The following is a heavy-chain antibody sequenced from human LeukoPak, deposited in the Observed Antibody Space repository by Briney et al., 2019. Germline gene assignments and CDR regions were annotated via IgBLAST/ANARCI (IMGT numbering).Heavy chain of an antibody. V-gene: IGHV1-69*01. D-gene: IGHD2-2*01. CDR1: GGTFSSYA. CDR2: IIPIFGTA. J-gene: IGHJ6*02. Sequence: ASVKVSCKASGGTFSSYAISWVRQAPGQGLGWMGGIIPIFGTANYAQKFQGRVTITADESTSTAYMELSSLRSEDTAVYYCARLYCSSTSCYAGEWGVNYYYGMDVWGQGTTVTVSS. CDR3: ARLYCSSTSCYAGEWGVNYYYGMDV.